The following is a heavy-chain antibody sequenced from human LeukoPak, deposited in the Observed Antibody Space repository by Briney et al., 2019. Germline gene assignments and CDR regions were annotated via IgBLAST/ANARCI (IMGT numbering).Heavy chain of an antibody. CDR2: INWNGGST. CDR1: GFTFDDYG. CDR3: ARRDIVVVPAAIFGAFDI. D-gene: IGHD2-2*02. Sequence: GGSLRLSCAASGFTFDDYGMSWVRQAPGKGLEWVSGINWNGGSTGYADSVKGRFTISRDNAKNSLYLQMNSLRAEDTALYYCARRDIVVVPAAIFGAFDIWGQGTMVTVSS. V-gene: IGHV3-20*04. J-gene: IGHJ3*02.